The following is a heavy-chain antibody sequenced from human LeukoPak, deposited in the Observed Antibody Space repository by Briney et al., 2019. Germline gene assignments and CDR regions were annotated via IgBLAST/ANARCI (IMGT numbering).Heavy chain of an antibody. J-gene: IGHJ5*02. D-gene: IGHD6-19*01. CDR2: IYYSGST. Sequence: SETLSLTCTVSGGSISSYYWSWIRQPPGKGLEWIGYIYYSGSTNYNPSLKSRVTISVDTSKNQFSLKLSSVTAADTAVYYCARDLSGWYRSNMNWFDPWGQGTLVTVSS. CDR1: GGSISSYY. CDR3: ARDLSGWYRSNMNWFDP. V-gene: IGHV4-59*01.